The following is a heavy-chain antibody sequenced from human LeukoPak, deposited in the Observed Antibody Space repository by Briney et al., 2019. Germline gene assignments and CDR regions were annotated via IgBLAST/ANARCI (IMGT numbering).Heavy chain of an antibody. CDR3: ARDLGHCSGGNCYHGTFDW. CDR2: ISSSSGNI. Sequence: KPGGSLRLSCAASGFTFRSYGMNWVRQAPGKGLEWVSSISSSSGNIYYADSVRGRFTISRDNAKNSLYLQMNSLRGEDTAVYYCARDLGHCSGGNCYHGTFDWWGQGTLVTVSS. V-gene: IGHV3-21*01. J-gene: IGHJ4*02. CDR1: GFTFRSYG. D-gene: IGHD2-15*01.